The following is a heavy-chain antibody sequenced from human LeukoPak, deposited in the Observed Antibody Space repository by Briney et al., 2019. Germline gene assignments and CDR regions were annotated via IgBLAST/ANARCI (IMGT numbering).Heavy chain of an antibody. V-gene: IGHV1-69*13. Sequence: SVKVSCKASGGTFSSYAISWVRQAPGQGLEWMGGIIPIFGTANYAQKFQGRVTITADESTSTAYMELSSLRSEDTAVYYCARDLIFRGGEFDYWGQGTLVTVSS. CDR3: ARDLIFRGGEFDY. J-gene: IGHJ4*02. D-gene: IGHD3/OR15-3a*01. CDR2: IIPIFGTA. CDR1: GGTFSSYA.